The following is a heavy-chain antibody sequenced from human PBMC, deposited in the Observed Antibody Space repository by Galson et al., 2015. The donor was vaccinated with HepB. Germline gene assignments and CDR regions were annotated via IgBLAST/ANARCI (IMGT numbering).Heavy chain of an antibody. CDR2: ISGNGDIT. J-gene: IGHJ4*02. CDR3: AKVNYGSGSYDDY. V-gene: IGHV3-23*01. CDR1: GFTFRTYA. Sequence: SLRLSCAVSGFTFRTYAMNWVRQVPGKGLEWVSTISGNGDITYYADSVKGRFSISRDNSKNIVYFQMTSLRPEDTAVYYCAKVNYGSGSYDDYWGQGTLLTVSS. D-gene: IGHD3-10*01.